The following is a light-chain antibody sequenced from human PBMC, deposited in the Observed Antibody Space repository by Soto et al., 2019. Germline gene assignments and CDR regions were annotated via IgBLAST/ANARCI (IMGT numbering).Light chain of an antibody. CDR1: QSVSRSY. CDR3: QQDGSSPPYT. CDR2: GAS. J-gene: IGKJ2*01. Sequence: EIVLTQSPGTLSLSPGERATLSCRASQSVSRSYLAWYQQKPGQAPGLLIYGASSRATGIPDRVSGSGSGTDLTLPISRLEAEEFAVYYCQQDGSSPPYTFGQGTKLEIK. V-gene: IGKV3-20*01.